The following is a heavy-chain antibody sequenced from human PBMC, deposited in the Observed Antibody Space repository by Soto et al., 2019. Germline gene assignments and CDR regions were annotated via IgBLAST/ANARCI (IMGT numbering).Heavy chain of an antibody. CDR1: GFTFSSYD. J-gene: IGHJ3*02. CDR2: IGTAGDT. D-gene: IGHD7-27*01. Sequence: EVQLVESGGGLVQPGGSLRLSCAASGFTFSSYDMHWVRQATGKGLEWVSAIGTAGDTYYPGSVKGRFTISRENAKNSLYLQRNSLRAGDTAVYYCARGLTGAGDAFDIWGQGTKVTVSS. CDR3: ARGLTGAGDAFDI. V-gene: IGHV3-13*01.